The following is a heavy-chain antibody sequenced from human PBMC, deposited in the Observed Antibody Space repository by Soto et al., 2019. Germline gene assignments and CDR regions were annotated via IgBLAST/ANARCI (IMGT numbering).Heavy chain of an antibody. CDR3: ARPMRYYYDSSGQSAWFDP. CDR2: IIPIFGTA. CDR1: GGTFNSYA. V-gene: IGHV1-69*12. J-gene: IGHJ5*02. Sequence: QVQLVQSGAEVKKPGSSVKVSCKASGGTFNSYAISWVRQAPGQGLEWMGGIIPIFGTAKYAQKFQGRVTITADESTSKAYMELSSLRSEDTAVYYCARPMRYYYDSSGQSAWFDPWGQGTLVTVSS. D-gene: IGHD3-22*01.